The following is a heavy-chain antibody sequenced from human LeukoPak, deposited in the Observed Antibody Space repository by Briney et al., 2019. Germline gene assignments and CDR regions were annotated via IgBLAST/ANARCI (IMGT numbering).Heavy chain of an antibody. Sequence: GGSLRLSCAVSGITLSNYGMSWVRQAPGKGLEWVAGISGSGGSTNYADSVKGRFTISRDNSKNTLYLQMNSLRAEDTAVYYCAKVSGASIAVAGYFDYWGQGTLVIVSS. CDR3: AKVSGASIAVAGYFDY. V-gene: IGHV3-23*01. D-gene: IGHD6-19*01. CDR2: ISGSGGST. CDR1: GITLSNYG. J-gene: IGHJ4*02.